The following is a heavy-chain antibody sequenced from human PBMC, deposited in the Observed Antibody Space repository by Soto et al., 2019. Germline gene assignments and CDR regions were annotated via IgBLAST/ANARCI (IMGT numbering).Heavy chain of an antibody. D-gene: IGHD3-3*01. CDR3: ASRDLSYSDFWSGYSLEYGMDV. CDR1: GNTLTNYY. J-gene: IGHJ6*02. V-gene: IGHV1-46*01. Sequence: QVQLEQSGAEVRKPGASVKVSCKASGNTLTNYYMQWVRQAPGQGLEWMGIINPSGDSTGYAQKFQGRVKITRDTSTSTVYMELSSLTSDDSAVYFCASRDLSYSDFWSGYSLEYGMDVWGQGTTVTVSS. CDR2: INPSGDST.